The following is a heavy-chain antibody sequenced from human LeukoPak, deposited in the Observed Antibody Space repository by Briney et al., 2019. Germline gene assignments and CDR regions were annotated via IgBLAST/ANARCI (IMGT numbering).Heavy chain of an antibody. J-gene: IGHJ4*02. D-gene: IGHD3-16*01. CDR2: TRSKANSYAT. CDR1: GFTFSGSA. CDR3: TRRDYDY. V-gene: IGHV3-73*01. Sequence: GGSLKLSCAASGFTFSGSAMHWVRQASGKGLEWVGRTRSKANSYATAYAASVKGRFTISRDNSKNTAYLQMNSLKTEDTAVYYCTRRDYDYWGQGTLVTVSS.